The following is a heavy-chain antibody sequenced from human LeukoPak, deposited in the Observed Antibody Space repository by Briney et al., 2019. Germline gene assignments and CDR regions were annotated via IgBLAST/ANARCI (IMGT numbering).Heavy chain of an antibody. V-gene: IGHV4-34*01. D-gene: IGHD3-3*01. Sequence: SETLSLTCAVYGGSFSGYYWSWIRQPPGKGLEWIGEINHSGSTNYNPSLKSRVTISVDTSKNQFSLKLSSVTAADTAVYYCASGDFWSGIDYWGQGTLVTVSS. J-gene: IGHJ4*02. CDR1: GGSFSGYY. CDR2: INHSGST. CDR3: ASGDFWSGIDY.